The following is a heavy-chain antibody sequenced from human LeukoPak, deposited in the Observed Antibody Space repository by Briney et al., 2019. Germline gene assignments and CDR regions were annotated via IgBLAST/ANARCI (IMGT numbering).Heavy chain of an antibody. J-gene: IGHJ3*02. CDR3: ATPREDIVVVQEVRFDI. CDR1: GGSISSSSYY. D-gene: IGHD2-2*01. Sequence: SETLSLTCTVSGGSISSSSYYWGWIRQPPGKGLEWIGSIYYSGSTYYNPSLKSRVTISVDTSKNQFSLKLSSVTAADTAVYYCATPREDIVVVQEVRFDIWGQGTMVTVSS. CDR2: IYYSGST. V-gene: IGHV4-39*01.